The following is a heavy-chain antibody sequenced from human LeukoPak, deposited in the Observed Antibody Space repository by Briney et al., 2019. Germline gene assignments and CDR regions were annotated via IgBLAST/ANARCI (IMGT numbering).Heavy chain of an antibody. CDR2: IKSKTDGGTT. CDR3: TTVTEYYYDSPFDY. V-gene: IGHV3-15*01. J-gene: IGHJ4*02. CDR1: GFTFSSYS. Sequence: GGSLRLSCAASGFTFSSYSMNWVRQAPGKGLEWVGRIKSKTDGGTTDYAAPVKGRFTISRDDSKNTLYLQMNSLKTEDTAVYYCTTVTEYYYDSPFDYWGQGTLVTVSS. D-gene: IGHD3-22*01.